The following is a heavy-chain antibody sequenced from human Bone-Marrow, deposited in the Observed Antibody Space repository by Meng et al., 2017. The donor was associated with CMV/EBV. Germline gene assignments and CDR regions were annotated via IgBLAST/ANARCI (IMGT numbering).Heavy chain of an antibody. V-gene: IGHV4-59*01. CDR3: ARADTAMVNGMDV. J-gene: IGHJ6*02. Sequence: SETLSLTCTVSGGSISSYYWSWIRQPPGKGLEWIGYIYYSGSTNYNPSLKSRVTISVDTSKNQFSLKLSSVTAADTAVYYCARADTAMVNGMDVWGQGTTVTGSS. D-gene: IGHD5-18*01. CDR2: IYYSGST. CDR1: GGSISSYY.